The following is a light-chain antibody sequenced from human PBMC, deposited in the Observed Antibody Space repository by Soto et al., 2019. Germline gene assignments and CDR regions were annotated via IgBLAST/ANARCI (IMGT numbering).Light chain of an antibody. J-gene: IGLJ1*01. CDR3: SSYTSSSTYV. Sequence: QSVLTQPASVSGSPGRSITISCTGTSSDVGGYNSVSWYQQHPGKAPKLMIYNVSNRPSGVSNRFSGSKSGNTASLTISGLQAEDEADYYCSSYTSSSTYVFGNGTKVTVL. V-gene: IGLV2-14*01. CDR2: NVS. CDR1: SSDVGGYNS.